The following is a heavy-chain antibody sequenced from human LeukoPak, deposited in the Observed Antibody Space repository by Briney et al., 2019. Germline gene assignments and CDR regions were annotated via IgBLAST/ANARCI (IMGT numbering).Heavy chain of an antibody. Sequence: GGSLRLSCAASGFTFSSYGMHWVRQAPGKGLEWVAFIRYDGSNKYYADSVKGRFTISRDNSKNTLYLQMNSLRAEDTAVYYCAKGSDFWSGYSIDYWGQGTLVTVSS. CDR1: GFTFSSYG. CDR3: AKGSDFWSGYSIDY. V-gene: IGHV3-30*02. D-gene: IGHD3-3*01. CDR2: IRYDGSNK. J-gene: IGHJ4*02.